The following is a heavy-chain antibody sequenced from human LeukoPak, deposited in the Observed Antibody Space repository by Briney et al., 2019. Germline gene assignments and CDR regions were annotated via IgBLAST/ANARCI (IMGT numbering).Heavy chain of an antibody. CDR1: GYTFTGYY. V-gene: IGHV1-8*03. CDR3: ARVPTRGGFDP. CDR2: MNPNSGNT. J-gene: IGHJ5*02. Sequence: ASVKVSCKASGYTFTGYYMHWVRQATGRGLEWMGWMNPNSGNTGYAQKFQGRVTITRNTSISTAYMELSSLRSEDTAVYYCARVPTRGGFDPWGQGTLVTVSS.